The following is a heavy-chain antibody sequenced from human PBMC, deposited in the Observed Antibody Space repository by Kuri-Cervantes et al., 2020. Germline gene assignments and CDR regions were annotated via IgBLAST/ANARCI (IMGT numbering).Heavy chain of an antibody. D-gene: IGHD3-3*01. J-gene: IGHJ6*03. Sequence: YSQKFQGRVTITRNTSASTAYMELSSLRSEDTAVYYCARGLLSTIFGVVIPAYYMDVWGKGTTVTVSS. CDR3: ARGLLSTIFGVVIPAYYMDV. V-gene: IGHV1-3*01.